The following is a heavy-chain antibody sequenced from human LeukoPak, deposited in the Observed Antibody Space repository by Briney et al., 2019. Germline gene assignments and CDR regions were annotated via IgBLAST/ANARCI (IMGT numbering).Heavy chain of an antibody. CDR2: ISFDGTNK. CDR1: GVTLRNYC. J-gene: IGHJ4*02. CDR3: ATDYGDYEPIDY. V-gene: IGHV3-30*14. Sequence: GGSLRLSCTASGVTLRNYCMHWVRRPPGRGLEWVAVISFDGTNKYYGDSVEGRFSVSRDNSKNTLYLPINSLRPDGTHMYYCATDYGDYEPIDYWGQGALVTVSS. D-gene: IGHD4-17*01.